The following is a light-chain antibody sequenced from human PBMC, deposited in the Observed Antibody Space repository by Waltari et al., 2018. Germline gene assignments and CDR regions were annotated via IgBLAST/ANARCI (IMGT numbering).Light chain of an antibody. CDR1: SRDVGAYNH. CDR2: EVS. Sequence: QSALTQPPSASGSPGQSVTISSTGSSRDVGAYNHVSWYQQHPGKAPKLMIYEVSKRPSGVPDRFSGSKSGNTASLTVSGLQADDEADYYCSSFAGSNRFGVFGGGTKLTVL. J-gene: IGLJ3*02. V-gene: IGLV2-8*01. CDR3: SSFAGSNRFGV.